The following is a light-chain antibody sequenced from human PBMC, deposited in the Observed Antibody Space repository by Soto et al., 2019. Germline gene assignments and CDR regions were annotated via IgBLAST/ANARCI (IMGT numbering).Light chain of an antibody. J-gene: IGLJ3*02. V-gene: IGLV2-23*02. Sequence: QSALTQPASVSGSPGQSITISCTGTSSDVGSYNLVSWYQPHPGKAPKLMIYEVSKRPSGVSNRFSGSKSGNTASLTISGLQAEDEADYYCCSYAGSSNWVFGGGTKLTVL. CDR1: SSDVGSYNL. CDR3: CSYAGSSNWV. CDR2: EVS.